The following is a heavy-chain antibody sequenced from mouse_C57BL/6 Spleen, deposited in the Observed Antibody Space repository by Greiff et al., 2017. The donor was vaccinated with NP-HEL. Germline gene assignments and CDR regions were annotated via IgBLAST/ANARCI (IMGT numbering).Heavy chain of an antibody. Sequence: VQLHQSGPELVKPGASVKISCKASGYTFTDYYMNWVKQSHGKSLEWIGDINPNNGGTSYNQKFKGKATLTVDKSSSTAYMELRSLTSEDSAVYYCARGLGHYYAMDYWGQGTSVTVSS. CDR3: ARGLGHYYAMDY. J-gene: IGHJ4*01. V-gene: IGHV1-26*01. D-gene: IGHD4-1*01. CDR1: GYTFTDYY. CDR2: INPNNGGT.